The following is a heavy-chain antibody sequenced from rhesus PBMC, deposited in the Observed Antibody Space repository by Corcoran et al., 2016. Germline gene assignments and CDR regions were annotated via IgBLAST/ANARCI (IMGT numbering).Heavy chain of an antibody. D-gene: IGHD5-42*01. CDR1: GYTFTDYY. CDR3: ATGAPGIALDY. J-gene: IGHJ4*01. Sequence: EVQLVQSGAEVKKPGASVKISCKASGYTFTDYYLHWVRQAPGNGLEWLGRVDPEDGEAIHAQKFQERCTSTADTSTDTAYMELSSLGSEDTAVDYCATGAPGIALDYWGQGVLVTVSS. CDR2: VDPEDGEA. V-gene: IGHV1-111*02.